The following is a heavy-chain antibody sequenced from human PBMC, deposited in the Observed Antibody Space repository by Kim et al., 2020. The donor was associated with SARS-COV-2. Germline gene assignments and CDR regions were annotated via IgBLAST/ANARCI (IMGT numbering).Heavy chain of an antibody. D-gene: IGHD3-3*01. CDR1: GFTFSSYA. CDR2: ISSSGGST. CDR3: AKVTGLKTIFGVVITDSYFFDY. Sequence: GGSLRLSCAASGFTFSSYAMSWVRQAPGKGLEWVSAISSSGGSTYYADSVKGRFTISRDNSKNTLYLQMNSLRAEDTAVYYCAKVTGLKTIFGVVITDSYFFDYWAQGTLVTVSS. V-gene: IGHV3-23*01. J-gene: IGHJ4*02.